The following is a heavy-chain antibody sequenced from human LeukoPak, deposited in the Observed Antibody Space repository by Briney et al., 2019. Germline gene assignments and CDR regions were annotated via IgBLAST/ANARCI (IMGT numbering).Heavy chain of an antibody. CDR1: GYTFTSYD. CDR3: ARGLLLSNWFDP. J-gene: IGHJ5*02. Sequence: ASVKVSCKASGYTFTSYDINWARQATGQGLEWMGWMNPNSGNTGYAQKFQGRVTMTRNTSISTAYMELSSLRSEDTAVYYCARGLLLSNWFDPWGQGTLVTVSS. V-gene: IGHV1-8*01. CDR2: MNPNSGNT.